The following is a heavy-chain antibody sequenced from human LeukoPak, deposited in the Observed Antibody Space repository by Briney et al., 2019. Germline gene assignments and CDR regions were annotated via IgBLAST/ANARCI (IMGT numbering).Heavy chain of an antibody. Sequence: STVNVSCKASGGTFSSYAISWVRQAPGQGLDWMGGIIPIFGTANYAQRFQGRVTITSDESTSTAYMELSLLRSEDTAVYYCASGYSSGCVHYWGQGTLVTVSS. J-gene: IGHJ4*02. D-gene: IGHD6-19*01. CDR2: IIPIFGTA. CDR3: ASGYSSGCVHY. CDR1: GGTFSSYA. V-gene: IGHV1-69*01.